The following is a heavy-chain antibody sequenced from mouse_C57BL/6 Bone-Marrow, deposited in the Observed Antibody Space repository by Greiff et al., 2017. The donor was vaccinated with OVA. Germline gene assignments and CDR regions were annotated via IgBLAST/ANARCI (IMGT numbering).Heavy chain of an antibody. V-gene: IGHV1-15*01. Sequence: QVQLQQSGAELVRPGASVTLSCKASGYTFTDYEMHWVKQTPVHGLEWIGAIDPETGGTAYNQKFKGKAILTADKSSSTAYMELRGLTSEDSDVYYCTRGYSNYYAMDYWGQGTSVTVSS. D-gene: IGHD2-5*01. CDR1: GYTFTDYE. CDR2: IDPETGGT. CDR3: TRGYSNYYAMDY. J-gene: IGHJ4*01.